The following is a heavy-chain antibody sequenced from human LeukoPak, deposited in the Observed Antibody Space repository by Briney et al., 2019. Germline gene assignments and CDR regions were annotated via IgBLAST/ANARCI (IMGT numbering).Heavy chain of an antibody. CDR2: INPNSGGT. CDR3: ARAPPNSGSYYRLHSWFDP. Sequence: GASVEVSCKASGYTFTDYYMHWVRQAPGQGLERMGRINPNSGGTNYAQKFQGRVTMTRDTSISTAYMELSSLRSDDTAFYYCARAPPNSGSYYRLHSWFDPWGQGALVTVSS. V-gene: IGHV1-2*06. CDR1: GYTFTDYY. J-gene: IGHJ5*02. D-gene: IGHD3-10*01.